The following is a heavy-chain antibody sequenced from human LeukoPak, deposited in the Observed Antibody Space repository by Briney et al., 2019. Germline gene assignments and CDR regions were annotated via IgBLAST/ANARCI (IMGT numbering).Heavy chain of an antibody. Sequence: GASVKVSCKASGYTFTSYDINWVRQATGQGLEWMGWMNPNSGNTGYAQKFQGRVTITRNTSISTAYMELSGLRSEDTAVYYCARGLFDRIADLDYWGQGTLVTVSS. CDR3: ARGLFDRIADLDY. J-gene: IGHJ4*02. D-gene: IGHD6-13*01. V-gene: IGHV1-8*03. CDR2: MNPNSGNT. CDR1: GYTFTSYD.